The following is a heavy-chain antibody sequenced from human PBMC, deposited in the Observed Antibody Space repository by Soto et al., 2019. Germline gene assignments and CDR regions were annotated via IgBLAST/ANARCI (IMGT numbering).Heavy chain of an antibody. V-gene: IGHV1-69*12. D-gene: IGHD3-10*01. CDR3: ARVGDGVWFGSKAGGYYCCMDV. Sequence: QVQLVQSGAEVKKPGSSVKVSCKASGGTFSSYAISWVRQAPGQGLEWMGGIIPIFGTANYAQKFQGRVTITADDSTSTAYMELSSLRSEDTAVYCCARVGDGVWFGSKAGGYYCCMDVWGQGTTVTVSS. CDR1: GGTFSSYA. CDR2: IIPIFGTA. J-gene: IGHJ6*02.